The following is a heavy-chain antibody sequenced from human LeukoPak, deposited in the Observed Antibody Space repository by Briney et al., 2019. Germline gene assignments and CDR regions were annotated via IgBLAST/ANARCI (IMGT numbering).Heavy chain of an antibody. CDR3: AQGHDYGDYLNWFDP. V-gene: IGHV4-34*01. CDR1: GGSFSDYY. D-gene: IGHD4-17*01. Sequence: SETLSLTCAVYGGSFSDYYWSWIRQPPGKGREWIGEINHSGSTNYNPSLKSRVTIPVDTSKNQFSLKLSSVTAADAAVYYCAQGHDYGDYLNWFDPWGQGTLVTVSS. J-gene: IGHJ5*02. CDR2: INHSGST.